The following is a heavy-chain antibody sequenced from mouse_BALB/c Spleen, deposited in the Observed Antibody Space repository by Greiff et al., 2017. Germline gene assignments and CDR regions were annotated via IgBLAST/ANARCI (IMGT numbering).Heavy chain of an antibody. CDR2: INPYNGDT. D-gene: IGHD2-3*01. V-gene: IGHV1-20*02. CDR1: GYSFTGYF. J-gene: IGHJ4*01. CDR3: ARYDGYYYAMDY. Sequence: VQLQQSGPELVKPGASVKISCKASGYSFTGYFMNWVMQSHGKSLEWIGRINPYNGDTFYNQKFKGKATLTVDKSSSTAHMELRSLASEDSAVYYCARYDGYYYAMDYWGQGTSVTVSS.